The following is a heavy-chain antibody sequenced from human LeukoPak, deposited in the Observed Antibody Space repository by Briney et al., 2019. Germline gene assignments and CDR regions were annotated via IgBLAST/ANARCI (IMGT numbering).Heavy chain of an antibody. CDR3: VRDVAF. V-gene: IGHV3-30*03. CDR1: GFKFRDFD. J-gene: IGHJ4*02. CDR2: ISYDGTKE. Sequence: RSLRLSCKTSGFKFRDFDMDWVRQAPGKGLEWVAHISYDGTKEYYADSVKGRFSISGDNSQDTVYLQLSSLTTEDTARYYCVRDVAFWGQGTLIIVSS.